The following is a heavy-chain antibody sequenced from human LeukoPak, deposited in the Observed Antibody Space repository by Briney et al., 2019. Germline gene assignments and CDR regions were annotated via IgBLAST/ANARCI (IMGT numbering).Heavy chain of an antibody. CDR1: GFTFSDYY. CDR3: ASLAVAGTEDY. Sequence: GGSLRLSCAVSGFTFSDYYMSWIRQALGKGVEWVSYFRSSGSTLYYADSVKGRFTISRDNAKNSLYLQMNSLRAEDTAVYYCASLAVAGTEDYWGQGTLVTVSS. D-gene: IGHD6-19*01. V-gene: IGHV3-11*01. CDR2: FRSSGSTL. J-gene: IGHJ4*02.